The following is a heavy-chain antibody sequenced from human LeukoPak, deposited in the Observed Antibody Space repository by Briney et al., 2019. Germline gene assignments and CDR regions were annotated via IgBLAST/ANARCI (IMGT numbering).Heavy chain of an antibody. J-gene: IGHJ4*02. CDR3: AKDHMVVTAILDY. Sequence: SGGSLRLSCAGAGFVFSAFRMIWIRQTPGKGLEWIAYISRDGTITHYGDSVRGRFTISRDNSKNTLYLQMNSLRAEDTAVYYCAKDHMVVTAILDYWGQGTLVTVSS. CDR2: ISRDGTIT. V-gene: IGHV3-30*02. CDR1: GFVFSAFR. D-gene: IGHD2-21*02.